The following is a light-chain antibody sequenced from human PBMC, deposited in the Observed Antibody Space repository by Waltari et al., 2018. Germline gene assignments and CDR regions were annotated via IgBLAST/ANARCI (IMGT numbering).Light chain of an antibody. CDR3: QQRNNWLVT. J-gene: IGKJ4*01. CDR2: DAS. Sequence: EIVLTQSPATLYLSRGERGTLSCSASQNITNFLAWYQQKPGQAPRLLMFDASKRATGIPTRFSGGGSGTDFTLTIGSLEPEDFAVYYCQQRNNWLVTFGGGTKVEIK. V-gene: IGKV3-11*01. CDR1: QNITNF.